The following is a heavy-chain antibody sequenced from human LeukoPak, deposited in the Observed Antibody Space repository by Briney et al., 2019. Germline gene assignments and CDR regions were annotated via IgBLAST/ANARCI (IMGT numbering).Heavy chain of an antibody. CDR2: ISGSGGST. CDR1: GFTVSSNY. V-gene: IGHV3-23*01. J-gene: IGHJ4*02. D-gene: IGHD6-19*01. CDR3: AKLSHSYFAPAVAGLTPNHAYFDY. Sequence: TGGSLRLSCAASGFTVSSNYMSWVRQAPGKGLEWVSAISGSGGSTYYADSVKGRFTISRDNSKNTLYLQMNSLKAEDTAVYYCAKLSHSYFAPAVAGLTPNHAYFDYWGQGTLVTVSS.